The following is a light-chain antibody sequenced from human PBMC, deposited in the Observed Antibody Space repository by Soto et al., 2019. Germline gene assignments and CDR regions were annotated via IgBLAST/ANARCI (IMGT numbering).Light chain of an antibody. V-gene: IGKV1-33*01. CDR3: QQSDSPPIT. J-gene: IGKJ5*01. CDR2: DAS. CDR1: QDISNY. Sequence: DIQMTQSPSSLSASVGDRVTITCRASQDISNYLNWYQQRPGKAPKLLIYDASNLERGVPSRFSGTRFGTHFYFAITSLQPEDVATYYCQQSDSPPITFGQGTRLEI.